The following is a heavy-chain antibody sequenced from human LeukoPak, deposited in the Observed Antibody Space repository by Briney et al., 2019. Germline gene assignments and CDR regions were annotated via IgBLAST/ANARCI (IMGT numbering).Heavy chain of an antibody. CDR3: ARRAGAYSHPYDY. D-gene: IGHD4/OR15-4a*01. CDR2: ISGGNGNT. V-gene: IGHV1-18*01. CDR1: GYTFTNFG. J-gene: IGHJ4*02. Sequence: GASVKVSCKTSGYTFTNFGIGWVRQAPGQGLEWMGWISGGNGNTDYPQTLQDRFTMTTDTSTSTAYMELRSLRSDDTAVYYCARRAGAYSHPYDYWGQGTLVTVSS.